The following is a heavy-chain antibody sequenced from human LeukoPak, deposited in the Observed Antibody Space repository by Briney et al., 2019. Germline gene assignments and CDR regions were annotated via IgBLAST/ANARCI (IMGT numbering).Heavy chain of an antibody. CDR3: AKDRRGGSYYAATLDI. J-gene: IGHJ3*02. D-gene: IGHD1-26*01. V-gene: IGHV3-23*01. Sequence: GGSLRLSCAASGFIFSSYAMSWVRQAPGKGLEWVSGISDSGDITYYADSVKGRFTISRDNSKDTLYVQMNSLRVEDTAVYYCAKDRRGGSYYAATLDIWGQGTMVTVSS. CDR2: ISDSGDIT. CDR1: GFIFSSYA.